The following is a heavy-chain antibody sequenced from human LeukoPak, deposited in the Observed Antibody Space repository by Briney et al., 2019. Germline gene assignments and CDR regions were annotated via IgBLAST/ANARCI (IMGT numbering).Heavy chain of an antibody. J-gene: IGHJ4*02. Sequence: SETLSLTCTVSGYSISSSSYYWGWIRQPPGKGLEWIGSIYYSGSTYYNPSLKSRVTMSVDTSKNQFSLKLSSVTAADTAVYYCARLRAAAGQTEVWGQGTLVTVSS. CDR3: ARLRAAAGQTEV. CDR1: GYSISSSSYY. V-gene: IGHV4-39*07. CDR2: IYYSGST. D-gene: IGHD6-13*01.